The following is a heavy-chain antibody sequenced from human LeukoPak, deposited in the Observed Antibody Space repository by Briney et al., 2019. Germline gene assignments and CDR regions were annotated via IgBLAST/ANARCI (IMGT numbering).Heavy chain of an antibody. V-gene: IGHV3-9*01. Sequence: PGGSLRLSCAASGFTFDDYAMHWVRQAPGKGLEWVPGISWNSGSIGYADSVKGRFTISRDNAKNSLYLQMNSLRAEDTALYYCAKASFQVDTAMPHLDYWGQGTLVTVSS. D-gene: IGHD5-18*01. CDR1: GFTFDDYA. CDR3: AKASFQVDTAMPHLDY. CDR2: ISWNSGSI. J-gene: IGHJ4*02.